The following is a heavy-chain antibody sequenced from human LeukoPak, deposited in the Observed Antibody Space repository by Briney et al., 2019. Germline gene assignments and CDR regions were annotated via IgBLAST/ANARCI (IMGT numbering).Heavy chain of an antibody. Sequence: PGGSLRLSCEASGFTFNNYVMTWVRQAPGKGLEWVSSISASAAMTYYADSVKGRYTVSRDNSNNRLYLQMSDLTAADTAVYYCAKDRSIGTYYTFDHWGQGTLVTVSS. CDR2: ISASAAMT. J-gene: IGHJ4*02. V-gene: IGHV3-23*01. CDR3: AKDRSIGTYYTFDH. D-gene: IGHD1-26*01. CDR1: GFTFNNYV.